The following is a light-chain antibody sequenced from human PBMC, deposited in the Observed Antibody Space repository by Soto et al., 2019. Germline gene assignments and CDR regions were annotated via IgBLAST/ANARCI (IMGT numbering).Light chain of an antibody. CDR2: DVS. V-gene: IGLV2-11*01. CDR1: IRDIGGYNF. Sequence: QSVLTQPRSVSGSPGQSITISCSGTIRDIGGYNFISWYQQHPGAAPKIIIYDVSKRPSGVPDRFSGSTSGNTASLTISGLQAEDDAFYYCFSYAGSNTLAFGGGTKVTVL. CDR3: FSYAGSNTLA. J-gene: IGLJ2*01.